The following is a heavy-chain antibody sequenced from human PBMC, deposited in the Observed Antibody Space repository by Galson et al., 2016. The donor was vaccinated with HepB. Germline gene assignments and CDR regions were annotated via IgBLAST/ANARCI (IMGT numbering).Heavy chain of an antibody. V-gene: IGHV3-30*18. CDR1: GFTFSSYG. J-gene: IGHJ3*02. CDR2: ISYDGSNK. D-gene: IGHD1-26*01. Sequence: SLRLSCAASGFTFSSYGMHWVRQAPGKGLEWVAVISYDGSNKYYADSVKGRFTISRDNSENTLYLQMNSLRAEDTAVYYCAKTSGSYYFNAFDIWGQGTMVTVSS. CDR3: AKTSGSYYFNAFDI.